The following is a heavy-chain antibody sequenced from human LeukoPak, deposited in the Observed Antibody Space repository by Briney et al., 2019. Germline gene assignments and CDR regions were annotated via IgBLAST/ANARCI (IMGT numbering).Heavy chain of an antibody. CDR1: GGSISSYY. CDR3: ARQYSSSWKIDAFDI. D-gene: IGHD6-6*01. CDR2: IYTSGST. V-gene: IGHV4-4*09. J-gene: IGHJ3*02. Sequence: PSETLSLTCTVSGGSISSYYWSWIRQPPGKGLEWIGYIYTSGSTNYNPSLKSRVTISVDTSKNQFSLKLSSVTAADTAVYYCARQYSSSWKIDAFDIWGQGTMVTVFS.